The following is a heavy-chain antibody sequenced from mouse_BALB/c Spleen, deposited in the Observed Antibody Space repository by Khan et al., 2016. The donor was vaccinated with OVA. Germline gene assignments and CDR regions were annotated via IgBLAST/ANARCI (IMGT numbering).Heavy chain of an antibody. D-gene: IGHD2-10*01. V-gene: IGHV2-6-1*01. CDR1: GFSLTNYG. CDR2: IWSDGST. J-gene: IGHJ4*01. Sequence: QMQLEESGPGLVAPSQSLSITCTISGFSLTNYGIHWVRQPPGKGLEWLVLIWSDGSTTYNSALKSRLSISKDNSKSQVFLKMNSLQTDDTAMYYCARQPYYHYNIMDYWGQGTSVIVSS. CDR3: ARQPYYHYNIMDY.